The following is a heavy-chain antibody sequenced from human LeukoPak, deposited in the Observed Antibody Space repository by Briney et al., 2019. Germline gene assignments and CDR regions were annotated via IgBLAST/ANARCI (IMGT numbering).Heavy chain of an antibody. J-gene: IGHJ3*01. CDR2: ISSSSSYI. CDR1: GFTFSSYS. Sequence: GGSLRLSCAASGFTFSSYSMNWVRQAPGKGLEWVSSISSSSSYIYYADSVKGRFTISRDNAKNSLYLQMNSPRAEDTAVYYCARDLNWNDAGVWGQGTMVTVSS. D-gene: IGHD1-1*01. CDR3: ARDLNWNDAGV. V-gene: IGHV3-21*01.